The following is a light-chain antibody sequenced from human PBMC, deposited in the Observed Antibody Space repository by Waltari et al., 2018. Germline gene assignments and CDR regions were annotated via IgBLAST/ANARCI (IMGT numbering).Light chain of an antibody. CDR1: SSDVGGYNY. Sequence: QSALTQPASVSGSPGQSITISCTGTSSDVGGYNYVSWYQQHPGKAPKLMIYGVSNRPSGVSMRFSGSKSGTTASLTISGLQAEDEADYYCSSYTSSSTLVFGGGTKLTVL. J-gene: IGLJ3*02. CDR2: GVS. V-gene: IGLV2-14*03. CDR3: SSYTSSSTLV.